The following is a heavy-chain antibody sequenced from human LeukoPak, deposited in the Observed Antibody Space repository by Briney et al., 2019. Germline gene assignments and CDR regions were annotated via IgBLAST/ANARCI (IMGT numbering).Heavy chain of an antibody. CDR2: ISVSGDST. CDR3: AKLGRPAVGHSYGHLDY. V-gene: IGHV3-23*01. J-gene: IGHJ4*02. CDR1: GFTFSTYV. D-gene: IGHD5-18*01. Sequence: GGSLRLSCAASGFTFSTYVMTWVRKPQGKGLEWVSTISVSGDSTYYADSVKGRFTTSRDNSKNTLYLLMNSLRAEDTAVYYCAKLGRPAVGHSYGHLDYWGQGTLVTASS.